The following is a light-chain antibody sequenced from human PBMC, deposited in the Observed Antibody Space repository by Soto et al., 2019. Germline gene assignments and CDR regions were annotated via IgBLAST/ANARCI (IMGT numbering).Light chain of an antibody. CDR1: QDIRND. Sequence: IEVTQKKSSLSASVGDRVTITCRASQDIRNDLGWYQQKPGKAPKVLIYDTYTLQSGVPSRFSGSRSGTDFTLTISSLQPEDIATYYCLQDNMYPLTFGGGTKV. CDR3: LQDNMYPLT. V-gene: IGKV1-6*01. J-gene: IGKJ4*01. CDR2: DTY.